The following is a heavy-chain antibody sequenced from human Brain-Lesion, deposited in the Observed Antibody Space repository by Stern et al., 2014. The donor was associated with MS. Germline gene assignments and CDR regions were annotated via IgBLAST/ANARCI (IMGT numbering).Heavy chain of an antibody. CDR3: ARSPATPSGYDRFDY. V-gene: IGHV5-51*03. CDR1: GYLFDDYW. J-gene: IGHJ4*02. Sequence: EVQLVESGAEVKKPGESLKISCEASGYLFDDYWIGWVRQMSGRGLELVAIIFPRDSNTRYSPSVQGQVPLSAAQSISTAYFLWCTLKASDPAMYYCARSPATPSGYDRFDYWGQGALVTVSS. CDR2: IFPRDSNT. D-gene: IGHD5-12*01.